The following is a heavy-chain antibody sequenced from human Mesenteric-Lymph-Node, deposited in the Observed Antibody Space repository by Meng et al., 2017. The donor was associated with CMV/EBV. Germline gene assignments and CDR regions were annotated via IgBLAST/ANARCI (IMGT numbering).Heavy chain of an antibody. CDR2: ISSSSYI. D-gene: IGHD1-26*01. J-gene: IGHJ4*02. CDR1: GFTFSSYS. V-gene: IGHV3-21*01. Sequence: GESLKISCAASGFTFSSYSMNWVRQAPGKGLEWVSSISSSSYIYYADSVKGRFTISRDNAKNSLYLQMNSLRAEDTAVYYCARGPFSGSLGYWGQGTLVTVSS. CDR3: ARGPFSGSLGY.